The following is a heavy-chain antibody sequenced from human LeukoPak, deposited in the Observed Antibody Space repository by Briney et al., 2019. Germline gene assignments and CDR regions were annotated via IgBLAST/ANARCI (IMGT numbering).Heavy chain of an antibody. CDR1: GFTFSSYG. CDR3: AREHPHFGELWNDY. CDR2: ISSSSGNT. D-gene: IGHD3-10*01. Sequence: ASVKVSCKASGFTFSSYGISWVRQAPGQGLEWMGWISSSSGNTDYAQKFQGRVTMTTDKSTSTAYMELRSLRPDDTAVYYCAREHPHFGELWNDYWGQGTPVTVSS. V-gene: IGHV1-18*01. J-gene: IGHJ4*02.